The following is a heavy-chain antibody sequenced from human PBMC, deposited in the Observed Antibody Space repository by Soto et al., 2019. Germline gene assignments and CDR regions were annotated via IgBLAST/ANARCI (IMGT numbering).Heavy chain of an antibody. J-gene: IGHJ6*03. Sequence: QVQLQESGPGLVKPSQTLSLTCTVSGGSISSGGYYWSWIRQHPGKGLEWIGYIYYSGSTYYNPFLKSRVTLSVDTTKNQFSLKLSSVTAADTAVYYCARSGAGWLRSSPLNYYYMDVWGKGTTVTVSS. V-gene: IGHV4-31*03. CDR2: IYYSGST. D-gene: IGHD5-12*01. CDR1: GGSISSGGYY. CDR3: ARSGAGWLRSSPLNYYYMDV.